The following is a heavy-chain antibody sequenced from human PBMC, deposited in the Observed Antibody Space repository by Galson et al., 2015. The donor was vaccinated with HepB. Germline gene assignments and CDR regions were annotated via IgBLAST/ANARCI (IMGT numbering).Heavy chain of an antibody. CDR1: GFTFSSYG. Sequence: SLRLSCAASGFTFSSYGMHWVRQAPGKGLEWVAVISYDGSNKYYADSVKGRFTISRDNSKNTLYLQMNSLRAEDTAVYYCAKDRESYYFDYWGQGTLVTVSS. D-gene: IGHD3-10*01. CDR2: ISYDGSNK. V-gene: IGHV3-30*18. J-gene: IGHJ4*02. CDR3: AKDRESYYFDY.